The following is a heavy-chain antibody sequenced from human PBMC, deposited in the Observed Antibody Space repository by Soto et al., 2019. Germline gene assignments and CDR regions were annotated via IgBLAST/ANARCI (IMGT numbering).Heavy chain of an antibody. CDR3: ARGFRKSCSSTSCYVDNWFDP. CDR1: GGSISSGGYS. V-gene: IGHV4-30-2*01. CDR2: IYHSGST. J-gene: IGHJ5*02. Sequence: SETLSLTCAVSGGSISSGGYSWSWIRQPPGKDLEWIGYIYHSGSTYYNPSLKSRVTISVDRSKNQFSLKLSSVTAADTAVYYCARGFRKSCSSTSCYVDNWFDPWGQGTLVTVSS. D-gene: IGHD2-2*01.